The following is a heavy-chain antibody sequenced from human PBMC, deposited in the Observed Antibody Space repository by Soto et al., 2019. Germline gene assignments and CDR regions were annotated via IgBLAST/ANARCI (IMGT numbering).Heavy chain of an antibody. CDR1: GFTFSSYG. D-gene: IGHD6-13*01. V-gene: IGHV3-30*12. Sequence: PGGSLRLSCAASGFTFSSYGMHWVRQAPGKGLEWVAIISYDGSNTYYADSVKGRFTISRDNAKNSLYLQMNSLRAEDTAVYYCARDPLLGIAAAGTPSGMDVWGQGTTVTVSS. J-gene: IGHJ6*02. CDR2: ISYDGSNT. CDR3: ARDPLLGIAAAGTPSGMDV.